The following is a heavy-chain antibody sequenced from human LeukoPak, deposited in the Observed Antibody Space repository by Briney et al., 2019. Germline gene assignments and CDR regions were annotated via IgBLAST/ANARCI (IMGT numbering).Heavy chain of an antibody. D-gene: IGHD4-23*01. CDR3: ARRLDVATPAGGY. Sequence: ETLSLTCTVSGGSISSSSYYWGWIRQAPGKGLEWVSGISGSGASTYYADSVKGRFTISRDNSKNTLYLQMNSLRVEDTAIYYCARRLDVATPAGGYWGQGTLVTVSS. V-gene: IGHV3-23*01. CDR1: GGSISSSSYY. CDR2: ISGSGAST. J-gene: IGHJ4*02.